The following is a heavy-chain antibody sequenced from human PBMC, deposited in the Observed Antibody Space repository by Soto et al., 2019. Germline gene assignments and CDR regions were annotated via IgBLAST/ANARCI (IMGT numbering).Heavy chain of an antibody. CDR1: GYTFTSYY. CDR3: ARGGEDFDFGVVLYYYYMDV. V-gene: IGHV1-46*03. CDR2: INPSGGST. Sequence: GASVKVSCKASGYTFTSYYMHWVRQAPGQGLEWMGIINPSGGSTSYAQKFQGRVTMTRDTSTSTVYMELSSLRSEDTAVYYCARGGEDFDFGVVLYYYYMDVWGKGTTVTVSS. J-gene: IGHJ6*03. D-gene: IGHD3-9*01.